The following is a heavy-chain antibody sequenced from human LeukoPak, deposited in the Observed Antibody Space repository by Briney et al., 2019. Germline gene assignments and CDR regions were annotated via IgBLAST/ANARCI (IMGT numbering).Heavy chain of an antibody. V-gene: IGHV1-2*02. CDR3: ARAAKWELLKGWLDS. CDR1: GYTFNDFY. Sequence: ASVKVSCKASGYTFNDFYMHWVRQAPGQGLEWMGCINLNSGGTNYAQNFQGRVTITRETPISTAYMELNRLISDDTAVYYCARAAKWELLKGWLDSWGQGTLVTVSS. CDR2: INLNSGGT. J-gene: IGHJ4*02. D-gene: IGHD1-26*01.